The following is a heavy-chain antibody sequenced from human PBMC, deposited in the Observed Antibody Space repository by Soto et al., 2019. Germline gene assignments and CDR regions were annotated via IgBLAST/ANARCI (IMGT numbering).Heavy chain of an antibody. CDR2: INHSGST. D-gene: IGHD4-17*01. Sequence: PSETLSLTCAVYGGSFSGYYWSWIRQPPGKGLEWIGEINHSGSTNYNPSLKSRVTISVDTSKNQFSLKLSSVTAADTAVYYCASRTNSTVTMFFDYWGQGTLVTVSS. J-gene: IGHJ4*02. CDR3: ASRTNSTVTMFFDY. CDR1: GGSFSGYY. V-gene: IGHV4-34*01.